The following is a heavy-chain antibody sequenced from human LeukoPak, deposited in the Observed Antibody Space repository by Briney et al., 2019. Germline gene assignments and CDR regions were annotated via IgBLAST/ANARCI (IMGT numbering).Heavy chain of an antibody. V-gene: IGHV4-59*01. D-gene: IGHD6-6*01. J-gene: IGHJ4*02. Sequence: SETPSLTCTVSGGSISSYYWSWIRQPPGKGLEWIGNIYYSGSTNYNPSLKSRVTISVDTSKNQFSLKLSSVTAADTAVYYCAREDSSSIGYWGQGTLVTVSS. CDR2: IYYSGST. CDR1: GGSISSYY. CDR3: AREDSSSIGY.